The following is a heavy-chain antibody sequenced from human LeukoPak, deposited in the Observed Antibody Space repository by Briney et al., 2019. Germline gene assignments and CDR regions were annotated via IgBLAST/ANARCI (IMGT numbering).Heavy chain of an antibody. V-gene: IGHV4-4*07. CDR2: INTSGST. CDR1: GGSISSYY. J-gene: IGHJ4*02. D-gene: IGHD1-7*01. Sequence: ASETLSLTCTVSGGSISSYYWSWIRQPAGKGLEWIGRINTSGSTNYNPSLKSRVTMSVDTSKNQFSLKLTSVTAADTAVYYCARAKWNYGEFDYWGQGTLVTVSS. CDR3: ARAKWNYGEFDY.